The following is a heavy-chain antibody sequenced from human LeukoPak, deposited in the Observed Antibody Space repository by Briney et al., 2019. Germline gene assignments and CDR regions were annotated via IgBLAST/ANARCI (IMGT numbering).Heavy chain of an antibody. J-gene: IGHJ4*02. D-gene: IGHD1-26*01. CDR2: FYTTGGT. Sequence: SETLSLTCSVSAGSIGNYYWSWIRQPPGKGLEWIGYFYTTGGTNYNPSLRSRVTMSLDTSNNQFSLRLTSVPAADTDVYYCARHVKNYYPNYWGQGILVTVSS. V-gene: IGHV4-4*09. CDR3: ARHVKNYYPNY. CDR1: AGSIGNYY.